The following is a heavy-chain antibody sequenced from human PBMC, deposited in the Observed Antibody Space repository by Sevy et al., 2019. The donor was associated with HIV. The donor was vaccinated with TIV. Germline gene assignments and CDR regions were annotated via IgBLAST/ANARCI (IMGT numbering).Heavy chain of an antibody. CDR1: GYTFTGYY. Sequence: ASVKVSCKASGYTFTGYYMHWVRQAPGQGLEWMGWINPNSGGTNYAQKFQGRVTMTRDTSISTAYMELSRLRPDDTAVYYWATGDFWSGYYIGHYYYMDVWGKGTTVTVSS. V-gene: IGHV1-2*02. CDR3: ATGDFWSGYYIGHYYYMDV. J-gene: IGHJ6*03. CDR2: INPNSGGT. D-gene: IGHD3-3*01.